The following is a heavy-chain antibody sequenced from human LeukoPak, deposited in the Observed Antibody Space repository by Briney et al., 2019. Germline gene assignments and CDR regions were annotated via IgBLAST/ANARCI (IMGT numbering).Heavy chain of an antibody. D-gene: IGHD3-22*01. CDR1: GGSISSYY. V-gene: IGHV4-59*08. Sequence: SETLSLTCTVSGGSISSYYWSWIRQPPGKGLEWIGYIYYSGSTNYNPSLKSRVTISVDTSKNQFSLKLSSVTAADTAVYYCARAPYYYDSSGYYYPNTAMYYFDYWGQGTLVTVSS. CDR2: IYYSGST. CDR3: ARAPYYYDSSGYYYPNTAMYYFDY. J-gene: IGHJ4*02.